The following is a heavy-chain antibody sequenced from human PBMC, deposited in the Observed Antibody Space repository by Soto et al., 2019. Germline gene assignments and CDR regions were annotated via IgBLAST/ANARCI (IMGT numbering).Heavy chain of an antibody. J-gene: IGHJ5*02. V-gene: IGHV4-31*03. CDR3: ARAKYYDFWSGYYGSDWFDP. CDR2: IYYSGST. CDR1: GGSVSSGGYY. Sequence: SETLSLTCTVSGGSVSSGGYYWSWIRQHPGKGLEWIGYIYYSGSTYYNPSLKSRVTISVDTSKNQFSLKLSSVTAADTAVYYCARAKYYDFWSGYYGSDWFDPWGQGTLVTVSS. D-gene: IGHD3-3*01.